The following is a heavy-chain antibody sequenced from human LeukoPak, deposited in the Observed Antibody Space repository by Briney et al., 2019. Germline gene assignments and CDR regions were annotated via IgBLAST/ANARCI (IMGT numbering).Heavy chain of an antibody. Sequence: SETLSLTCTVSGGSISSYYWSWIRQPAGKGLEWIGRIYTSGSTNYNPSLKSRVTMSVDTSKNQFSLKLSSVTAADTAVHYCARGTGDHYYYYHMDVWGKGTTVTVSS. CDR2: IYTSGST. V-gene: IGHV4-4*07. CDR1: GGSISSYY. D-gene: IGHD3-16*01. J-gene: IGHJ6*03. CDR3: ARGTGDHYYYYHMDV.